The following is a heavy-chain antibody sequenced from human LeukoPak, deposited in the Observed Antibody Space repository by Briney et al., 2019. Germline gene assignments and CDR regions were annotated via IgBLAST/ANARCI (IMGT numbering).Heavy chain of an antibody. Sequence: GASVKVSCKASGYTFTSYGISWVRQAPGQGLEWMGWINPSSGGANYAQNFQDRVTMTRDTSISTAYMELSRLRSDDTAVYYCARAFNGYYFDFWGQGTLVTVSS. CDR2: INPSSGGA. CDR1: GYTFTSYG. CDR3: ARAFNGYYFDF. J-gene: IGHJ4*02. V-gene: IGHV1-2*02.